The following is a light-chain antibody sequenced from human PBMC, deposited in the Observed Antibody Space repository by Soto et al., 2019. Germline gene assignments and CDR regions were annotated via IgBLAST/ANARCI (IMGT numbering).Light chain of an antibody. CDR1: SSDVGGYNY. CDR3: SSCAGSFWV. CDR2: EVS. J-gene: IGLJ3*02. V-gene: IGLV2-8*01. Sequence: QSALTQPPSASGSPGQSVTISCTGTSSDVGGYNYVSWYQQHPGKAPKLMIYEVSKRPSGVPDRFSGSKSGNTASLTVSGLQAEDEADYYCSSCAGSFWVFGGGTKVTVL.